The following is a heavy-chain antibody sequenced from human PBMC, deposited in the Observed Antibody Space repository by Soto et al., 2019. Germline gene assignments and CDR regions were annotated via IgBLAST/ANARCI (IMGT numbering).Heavy chain of an antibody. V-gene: IGHV3-7*03. Sequence: EVQLVESGGGLVQPGGSLRLSCAASGFTFSSYWMSWVRQAPGKGLEWVANIKQDGSEKYYVDSVKGRFTISRDNAKNSPYLQMNSLRAEDTAVYYCARDTGKWPRDYWGQGTLVTVSS. CDR1: GFTFSSYW. CDR3: ARDTGKWPRDY. D-gene: IGHD5-12*01. CDR2: IKQDGSEK. J-gene: IGHJ4*02.